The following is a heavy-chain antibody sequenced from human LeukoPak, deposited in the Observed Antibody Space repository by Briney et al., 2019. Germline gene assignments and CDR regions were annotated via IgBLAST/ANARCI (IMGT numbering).Heavy chain of an antibody. Sequence: SETLSLTCAVSGGSISSSNWWSWVRHPPRKGLEWIGEIYHSGSTNYNPSLKSRVTISVDKSKNQFSLKLSSVTAADTAVYYCARNSGYDLHAFDIWGQGTMVTVSS. V-gene: IGHV4-4*02. CDR1: GGSISSSNW. CDR2: IYHSGST. CDR3: ARNSGYDLHAFDI. D-gene: IGHD5-12*01. J-gene: IGHJ3*02.